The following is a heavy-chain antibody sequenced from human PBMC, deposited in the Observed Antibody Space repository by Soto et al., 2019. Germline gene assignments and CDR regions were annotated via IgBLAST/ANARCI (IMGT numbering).Heavy chain of an antibody. CDR1: GGTFSSYA. Sequence: QVQLVQSGAEVQKPGSSVKVSCKASGGTFSSYAISWVRQAPGQGLEWMGGIIPIFGTANYAQKFQGRVKITADESTSTAYMELSSLRSEDTAVYYCAREFLAYCGGDCYSPHAFDIWGQGTMVTVSS. J-gene: IGHJ3*02. V-gene: IGHV1-69*01. CDR2: IIPIFGTA. CDR3: AREFLAYCGGDCYSPHAFDI. D-gene: IGHD2-21*02.